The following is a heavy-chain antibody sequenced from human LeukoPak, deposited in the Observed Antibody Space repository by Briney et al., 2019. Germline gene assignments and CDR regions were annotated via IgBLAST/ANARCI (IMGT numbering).Heavy chain of an antibody. Sequence: PGGSLRLSCAASGFTFSNYWMTWIRQPPGKGLEWIGSIYYSGSTYYNPSLKSRVTISVDTSKNQFSLKLSSVTAADTAVYYCVGYYYDSSGYYYAGDLDYWGQGTLVTVSS. J-gene: IGHJ4*02. CDR1: GFTFSNYW. D-gene: IGHD3-22*01. CDR2: IYYSGST. CDR3: VGYYYDSSGYYYAGDLDY. V-gene: IGHV4-39*01.